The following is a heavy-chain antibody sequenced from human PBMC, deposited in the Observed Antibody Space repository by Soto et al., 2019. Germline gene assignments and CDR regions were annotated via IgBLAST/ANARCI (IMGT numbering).Heavy chain of an antibody. Sequence: EVQLVESGGGLVKPGGSLRLSCAASGFTFSSYSMNWVRQAPGKGLEWVSSISSSSSYIYYADSVKGRFTISRDNAKNSLYLQMNSLRAEDTAVYYCARDGDSGPPGYYYYYYGMDVWGQGTRVTVSS. D-gene: IGHD5-12*01. CDR2: ISSSSSYI. CDR1: GFTFSSYS. J-gene: IGHJ6*02. CDR3: ARDGDSGPPGYYYYYYGMDV. V-gene: IGHV3-21*01.